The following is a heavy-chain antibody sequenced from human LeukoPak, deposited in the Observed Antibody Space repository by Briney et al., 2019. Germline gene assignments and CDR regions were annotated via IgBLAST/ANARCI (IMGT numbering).Heavy chain of an antibody. CDR1: GFTFSTYS. Sequence: PGGSLRLSCAASGFTFSTYSMNWVRQAPGKGVEWGSSISSSSSSIYYSDSVKGRFTVSRDNAKSSLFLQMNSLRDEDTAVYYCAGSLRGGGWYMYWGQGTLVTVSS. V-gene: IGHV3-21*01. CDR2: ISSSSSSI. D-gene: IGHD6-19*01. CDR3: AGSLRGGGWYMY. J-gene: IGHJ4*02.